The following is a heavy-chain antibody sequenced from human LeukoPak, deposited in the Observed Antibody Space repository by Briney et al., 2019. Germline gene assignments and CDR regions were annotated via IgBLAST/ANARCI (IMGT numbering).Heavy chain of an antibody. V-gene: IGHV4-38-2*02. CDR1: GYFTSSGYY. CDR2: IYHRGST. J-gene: IGHJ4*02. D-gene: IGHD3-3*01. Sequence: KPSETLSLXCTVSGYFTSSGYYWGWIQQPPGKGLEWIGSIYHRGSTYYNPSLRSRVTISVDTSKNQFSLKLRSVTAADTAFYYCARDSQDDYDFWSGYDYWGQGTLVTVSS. CDR3: ARDSQDDYDFWSGYDY.